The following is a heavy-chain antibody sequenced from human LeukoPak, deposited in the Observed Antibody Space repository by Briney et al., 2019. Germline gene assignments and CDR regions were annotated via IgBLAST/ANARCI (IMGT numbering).Heavy chain of an antibody. CDR3: AKDGGTHFDH. CDR2: ISSSGTTI. D-gene: IGHD1-26*01. Sequence: GGSLRLSCAASGFTFRTPGMNWVRQAPGKGLEWVSYISSSGTTISYAQSVKGRFTITRDNAQNSLTLHMNTLRADDTAVYYCAKDGGTHFDHWGQGTLVTVSS. CDR1: GFTFRTPG. J-gene: IGHJ4*02. V-gene: IGHV3-48*01.